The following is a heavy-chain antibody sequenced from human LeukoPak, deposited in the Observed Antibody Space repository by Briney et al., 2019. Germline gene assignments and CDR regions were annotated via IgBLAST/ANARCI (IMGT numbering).Heavy chain of an antibody. CDR3: ARGGYGSFDY. J-gene: IGHJ4*02. D-gene: IGHD6-13*01. CDR1: GGSISSYY. CDR2: IYYSGST. V-gene: IGHV4-59*01. Sequence: SETLSLTCTVSGGSISSYYWSWIRQPPGQGLEWIGYIYYSGSTNYNPSLKSRVTISVDTSKNQFSLKLSSVTAADTAVYYCARGGYGSFDYWGQGTLVTVSS.